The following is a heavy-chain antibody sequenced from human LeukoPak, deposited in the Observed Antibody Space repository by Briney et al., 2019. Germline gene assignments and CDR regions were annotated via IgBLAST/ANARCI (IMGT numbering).Heavy chain of an antibody. CDR3: ARGGTAMVNDAFDI. J-gene: IGHJ3*02. V-gene: IGHV3-30-3*01. Sequence: GGSLRLSCAASGFTFSSFAIHWVRQAPGKGLEWIAFISYNGNNKNYAESVKGRFTISRDNSKNTLSLQMSSLRAEDTAVYYCARGGTAMVNDAFDIWGQGTMVTVSS. CDR1: GFTFSSFA. D-gene: IGHD5-18*01. CDR2: ISYNGNNK.